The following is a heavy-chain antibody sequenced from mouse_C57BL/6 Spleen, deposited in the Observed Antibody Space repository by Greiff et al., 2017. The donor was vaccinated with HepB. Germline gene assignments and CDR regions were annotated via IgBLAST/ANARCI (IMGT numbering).Heavy chain of an antibody. V-gene: IGHV1-18*01. CDR3: ARSPFVGYYAMDY. CDR2: INPNNGGT. Sequence: VQLQQSGPELVKPGASVKIPCKASGYTFTDYNMDWVKQSHGKSLEWIGDINPNNGGTIYNQKFKGKATLTVDKSSSTAYMELRSLTSEDTAVYYCARSPFVGYYAMDYWGQGTSVTVSS. CDR1: GYTFTDYN. J-gene: IGHJ4*01.